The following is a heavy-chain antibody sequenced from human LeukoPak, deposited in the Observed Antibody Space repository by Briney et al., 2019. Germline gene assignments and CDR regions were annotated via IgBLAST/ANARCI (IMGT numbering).Heavy chain of an antibody. CDR3: ARDGDCSSTSCYMRYYYYYMDV. CDR2: ISAYNGNT. Sequence: GASVKVSCKASGYTFTSYGISWVRQDPGQGLEWMGWISAYNGNTNYAQKLQGRVTMTTDTSTSTAYMELRSLRSDDTAVYYCARDGDCSSTSCYMRYYYYYMDVWGKGTTVTVSS. J-gene: IGHJ6*03. CDR1: GYTFTSYG. V-gene: IGHV1-18*01. D-gene: IGHD2-2*02.